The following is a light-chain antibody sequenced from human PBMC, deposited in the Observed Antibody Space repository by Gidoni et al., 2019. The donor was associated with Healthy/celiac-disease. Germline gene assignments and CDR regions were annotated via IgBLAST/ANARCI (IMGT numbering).Light chain of an antibody. Sequence: ELVLTQSPATLSLSPGERATLSCRASQSVRSYLAWYQQTPGQAPRLLIYDASNRATGIPARFSVSGAGTDFTLTISSLEPEDFAVYYCQQRSNWPYTFGQGTKLEIK. J-gene: IGKJ2*01. CDR2: DAS. CDR3: QQRSNWPYT. V-gene: IGKV3-11*01. CDR1: QSVRSY.